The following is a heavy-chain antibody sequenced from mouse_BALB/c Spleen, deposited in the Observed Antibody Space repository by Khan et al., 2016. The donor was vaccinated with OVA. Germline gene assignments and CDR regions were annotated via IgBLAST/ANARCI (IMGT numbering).Heavy chain of an antibody. CDR1: GFPFSTYT. Sequence: EVELVESGGGLVKPGGSLKLSCAASGFPFSTYTMSWVRQTPEKRLEWVATISSGSTYTYYPDSVKGRFTISRDNAKNTLYLQMSSPKSEDTALYDCTRDGNYAHWYFDVWGAGTTITVSS. V-gene: IGHV5-6-4*01. J-gene: IGHJ1*01. CDR3: TRDGNYAHWYFDV. CDR2: ISSGSTYT. D-gene: IGHD2-1*01.